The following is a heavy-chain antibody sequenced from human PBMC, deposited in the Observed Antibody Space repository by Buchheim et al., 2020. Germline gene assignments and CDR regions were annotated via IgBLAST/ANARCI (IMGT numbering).Heavy chain of an antibody. CDR1: GGPISSGGYY. V-gene: IGHV4-31*03. J-gene: IGHJ5*02. D-gene: IGHD3-3*01. Sequence: QVQLQEPGPGLVKPSQPLSLTCTVSGGPISSGGYYWSWIRQHPGKGLEWIGYIYYSGSTYYNPSLKSRVPISVDTSKNQFPLKLSSVTAADTAVYYCARAIFTICGVPAEHSYWFDPWGQGTL. CDR2: IYYSGST. CDR3: ARAIFTICGVPAEHSYWFDP.